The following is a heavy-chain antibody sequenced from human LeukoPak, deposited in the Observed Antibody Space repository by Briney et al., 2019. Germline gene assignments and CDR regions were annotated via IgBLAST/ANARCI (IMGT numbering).Heavy chain of an antibody. CDR2: ISAGADVI. Sequence: GGSLRLSCEAAGFSFRDYPMGWVRRASGKRLEWVSGISAGADVIFYADPVKGRFTISRDNSKNTLYLQMNSLRAEDTAVYYCAKHKSGSYYNFDYWGQGTLVTVSS. D-gene: IGHD1-26*01. CDR1: GFSFRDYP. V-gene: IGHV3-23*01. CDR3: AKHKSGSYYNFDY. J-gene: IGHJ4*02.